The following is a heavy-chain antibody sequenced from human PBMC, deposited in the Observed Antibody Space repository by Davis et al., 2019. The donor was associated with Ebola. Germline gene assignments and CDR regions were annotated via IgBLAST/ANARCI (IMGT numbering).Heavy chain of an antibody. D-gene: IGHD3-3*01. Sequence: SETLSLTCAVSGYSISSGYYWGWIRQPPGKGLEWIGNIYHSGSTYYNPSLKSRVTISVDTSKNQFSLKLSSVTAADTAVYYCARVYDFWSGYYLGYDAFDIWGQGTMVTVSS. V-gene: IGHV4-38-2*01. J-gene: IGHJ3*02. CDR3: ARVYDFWSGYYLGYDAFDI. CDR2: IYHSGST. CDR1: GYSISSGYY.